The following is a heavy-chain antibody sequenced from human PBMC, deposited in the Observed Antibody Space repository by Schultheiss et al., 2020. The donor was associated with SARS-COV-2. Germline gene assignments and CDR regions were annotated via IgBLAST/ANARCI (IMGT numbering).Heavy chain of an antibody. CDR2: INHSGST. CDR3: ARGPILRVVVPAADHFDY. CDR1: GYSISSGYY. Sequence: SQTLSLTCAVSGYSISSGYYWGWIRQPPGKGLEWIGEINHSGSTNYNPSLKSRVTISVDTSKNQFSLKLSSVTAADTAVYYCARGPILRVVVPAADHFDYWGQGTLVTVSS. D-gene: IGHD2-2*01. J-gene: IGHJ4*02. V-gene: IGHV4-38-2*01.